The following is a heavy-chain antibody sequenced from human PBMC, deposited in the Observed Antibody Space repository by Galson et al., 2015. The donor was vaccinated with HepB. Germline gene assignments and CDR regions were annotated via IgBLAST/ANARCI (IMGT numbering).Heavy chain of an antibody. J-gene: IGHJ4*02. D-gene: IGHD3-22*01. Sequence: QSGAEVKKPGESLKISCQGSGYRFNNYWIVWVRQMPGKALEWMGIIYPGDSETRYSPSFQGQVTLSADKSTSTAYLQWSSLKASDTAIYYCARLFYDTNGYPDYWGQGTLVTVSS. CDR3: ARLFYDTNGYPDY. V-gene: IGHV5-51*03. CDR2: IYPGDSET. CDR1: GYRFNNYW.